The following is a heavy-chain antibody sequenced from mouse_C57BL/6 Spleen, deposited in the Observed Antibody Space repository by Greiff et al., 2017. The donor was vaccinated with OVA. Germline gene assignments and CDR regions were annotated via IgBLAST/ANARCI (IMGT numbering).Heavy chain of an antibody. Sequence: EVHLVESGGDLVKPGGSLKLSCAASGFTFSSYGMSWVRQTPDKRLEWVATISSGGSYTYYPDSVKGRFTISRDNAKNTLYLQMSSLKSEDTAMYYCARPFTTVAHFDYWGQGTTLTVSS. CDR1: GFTFSSYG. J-gene: IGHJ2*01. D-gene: IGHD1-1*01. V-gene: IGHV5-6*01. CDR2: ISSGGSYT. CDR3: ARPFTTVAHFDY.